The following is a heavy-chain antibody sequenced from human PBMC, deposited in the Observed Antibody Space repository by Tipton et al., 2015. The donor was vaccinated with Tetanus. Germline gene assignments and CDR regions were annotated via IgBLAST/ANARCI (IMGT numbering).Heavy chain of an antibody. J-gene: IGHJ6*02. CDR3: TGDDYYDTSLRDYYGMDV. Sequence: TLSLTCTVSGGSINSGTYSWGWIRQPPGKRLEWIGSVYNSGGTYYNPSLKSPVTISVDTSKNQFSLKVTSVTAADTAVYFCTGDDYYDTSLRDYYGMDVWGPGTTVTVSS. CDR2: VYNSGGT. CDR1: GGSINSGTYS. V-gene: IGHV4-39*07. D-gene: IGHD3-22*01.